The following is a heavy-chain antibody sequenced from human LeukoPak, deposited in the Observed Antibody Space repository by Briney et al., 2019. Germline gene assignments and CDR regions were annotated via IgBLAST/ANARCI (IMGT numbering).Heavy chain of an antibody. CDR2: IYHSGST. CDR1: GYSISSGYY. V-gene: IGHV4-38-2*02. D-gene: IGHD3-10*01. CDR3: ARDPYLYGSGREFEY. Sequence: KPSETLSLTCAVSGYSISSGYYWGWIRQPPGKGLEWIGSIYHSGSTYYNPSLKSRVTISVDTSKNQFSLKLSSVTAADTAVYYCARDPYLYGSGREFEYWGQGTPVTVSS. J-gene: IGHJ4*02.